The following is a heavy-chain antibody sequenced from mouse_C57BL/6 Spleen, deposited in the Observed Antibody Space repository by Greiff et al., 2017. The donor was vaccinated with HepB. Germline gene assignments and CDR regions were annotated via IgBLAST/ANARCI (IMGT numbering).Heavy chain of an antibody. D-gene: IGHD2-5*01. CDR2: IWSGGST. CDR3: ASSIVTTYYYAMDY. Sequence: VQLQQSGPGLVQPSQSLSITCTVSGFSLTSYGVHWVRQSPGKGLEWLGVIWSGGSTDDNAAFISRLSISKHNSKSQVFFKMNSLQADDTAIYYCASSIVTTYYYAMDYWGQGTSVTVSS. CDR1: GFSLTSYG. J-gene: IGHJ4*01. V-gene: IGHV2-2*01.